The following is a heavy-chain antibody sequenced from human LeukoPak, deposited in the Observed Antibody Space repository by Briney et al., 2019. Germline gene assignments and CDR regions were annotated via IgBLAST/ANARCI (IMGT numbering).Heavy chain of an antibody. J-gene: IGHJ4*02. V-gene: IGHV3-7*03. D-gene: IGHD3-16*01. Sequence: GGSLRLSCAASGFTFSSYWMSWVRQAPGKGLEWVANIKQDGSEKYYVDSVKGRCTISRDNAKNSLYLQMNSVRAEDTAVYYCARDRARITVSVPLDYWGQGTLVTVSS. CDR1: GFTFSSYW. CDR3: ARDRARITVSVPLDY. CDR2: IKQDGSEK.